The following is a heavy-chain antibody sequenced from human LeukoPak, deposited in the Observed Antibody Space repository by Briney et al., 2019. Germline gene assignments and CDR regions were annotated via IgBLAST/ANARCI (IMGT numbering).Heavy chain of an antibody. J-gene: IGHJ5*02. CDR3: ARHVMAMRTWFDP. D-gene: IGHD2-21*01. V-gene: IGHV3-33*01. CDR2: IWYDGSNK. CDR1: GFTFSSYG. Sequence: GGSLRLSCAASGFTFSSYGMHWVRQAPGKGLEWVAVIWYDGSNKYYADSVKGRFAISRDNSKNTLYLQMNSLRAEDTAVYYCARHVMAMRTWFDPWGQGTLVTVSS.